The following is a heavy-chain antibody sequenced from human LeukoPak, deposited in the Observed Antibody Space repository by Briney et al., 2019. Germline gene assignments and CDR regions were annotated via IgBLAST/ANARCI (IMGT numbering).Heavy chain of an antibody. V-gene: IGHV3-23*01. J-gene: IGHJ4*02. CDR1: GFIFSTHA. CDR2: VSNGGGTT. CDR3: ARGYCSGGSCNWGQFDS. Sequence: PGGSLSLSCAASGFIFSTHAMSWVRLAPGRGLEWVSVVSNGGGTTYYADFVKGRFTISRNNSMSTLSLQMRSLGVEDTAMYYCARGYCSGGSCNWGQFDSWGQGTLVTVS. D-gene: IGHD2-15*01.